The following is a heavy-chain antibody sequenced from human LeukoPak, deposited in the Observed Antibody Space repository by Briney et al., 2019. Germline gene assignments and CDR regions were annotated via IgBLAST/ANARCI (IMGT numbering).Heavy chain of an antibody. CDR2: ISSSSSYI. CDR1: GFTFSSYS. Sequence: GGSLRLSCAASGFTFSSYSMNWVRQAPGKGLEWVSSISSSSSYIYYADSVKGRFTISRDNAKNSLYLQMNSLRAEDTAVYYCARVSRGNYYDSSGYYWDDYWGQGTLVTVSS. V-gene: IGHV3-21*01. CDR3: ARVSRGNYYDSSGYYWDDY. D-gene: IGHD3-22*01. J-gene: IGHJ4*02.